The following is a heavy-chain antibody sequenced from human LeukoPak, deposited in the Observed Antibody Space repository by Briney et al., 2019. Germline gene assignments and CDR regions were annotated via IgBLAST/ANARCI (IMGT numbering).Heavy chain of an antibody. D-gene: IGHD6-13*01. CDR2: IRSKAYGGTT. CDR3: AGPNGYSSSWYWFDP. J-gene: IGHJ5*02. Sequence: KAGGSLRLSCTAYGFTFGDYAMSWFRQTPGKGLEWVGFIRSKAYGGTTEYAASVKGRFTISRDDSKSIAYLQMNSLKTEDTAVYYCAGPNGYSSSWYWFDPWGQGTLVTVSS. V-gene: IGHV3-49*05. CDR1: GFTFGDYA.